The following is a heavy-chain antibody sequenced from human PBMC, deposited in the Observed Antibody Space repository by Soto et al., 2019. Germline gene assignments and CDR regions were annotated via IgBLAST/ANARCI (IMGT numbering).Heavy chain of an antibody. J-gene: IGHJ6*02. V-gene: IGHV3-48*02. CDR3: AREGYYGSGSYYNWNYYYGMDV. CDR2: ISSSSSTI. Sequence: PVGSLRLSCAASGFTFSSYSMNWVRQAPGKGLEWVSYISSSSSTIYYADSVKGRFTISRDNAKNSLYLQMNSLRDEDTAVYYCAREGYYGSGSYYNWNYYYGMDVWGQGTTVTVSS. D-gene: IGHD3-10*01. CDR1: GFTFSSYS.